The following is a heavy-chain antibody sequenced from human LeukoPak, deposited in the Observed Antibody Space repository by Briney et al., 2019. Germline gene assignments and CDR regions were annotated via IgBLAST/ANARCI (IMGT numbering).Heavy chain of an antibody. J-gene: IGHJ6*03. CDR1: GYTFTSYG. CDR2: IIPIFGTT. D-gene: IGHD6-13*01. CDR3: ARVVGLTGYSSNWYSGYYYYMDV. Sequence: SVKVSCKASGYTFTSYGISWVRQAPGQGLEWMGGIIPIFGTTNYAQKFQDRVTITADKSTSTAYMKLSSLRSEDTAVYFCARVVGLTGYSSNWYSGYYYYMDVWGKGTTVTVSS. V-gene: IGHV1-69*06.